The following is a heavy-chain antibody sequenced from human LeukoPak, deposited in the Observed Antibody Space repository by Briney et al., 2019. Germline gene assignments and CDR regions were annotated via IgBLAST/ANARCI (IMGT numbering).Heavy chain of an antibody. CDR2: ISSSSSYI. Sequence: GGSLRLSCAASGFTFSSYSMNWVRQAPGKGLEWVSSISSSSSYIYYADSVKGRFTISRDNAKNSLYLQMNSLRAEDTAVYYCARLWIQLSKDYFDYWGQGTLVTVSS. D-gene: IGHD5-18*01. V-gene: IGHV3-21*01. CDR3: ARLWIQLSKDYFDY. CDR1: GFTFSSYS. J-gene: IGHJ4*02.